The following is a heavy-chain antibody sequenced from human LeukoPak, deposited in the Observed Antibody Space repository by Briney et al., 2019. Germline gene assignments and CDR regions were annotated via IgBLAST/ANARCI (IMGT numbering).Heavy chain of an antibody. D-gene: IGHD6-13*01. CDR3: ARRAAAGKYYYYYYMDV. CDR2: IYPGDSDT. J-gene: IGHJ6*03. CDR1: GYSFTSYW. Sequence: GESLKISCKGSGYSFTSYWIGWVRQMPGKGLEWMGIIYPGDSDTRYNPSFQGQVTISADKSISTAYLQWSSLKASDTAMYYCARRAAAGKYYYYYYMDVWGKGTTVTVSS. V-gene: IGHV5-51*01.